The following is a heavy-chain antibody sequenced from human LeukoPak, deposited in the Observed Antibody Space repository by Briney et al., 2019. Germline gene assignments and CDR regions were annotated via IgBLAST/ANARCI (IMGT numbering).Heavy chain of an antibody. J-gene: IGHJ6*02. V-gene: IGHV3-21*01. D-gene: IGHD2-15*01. CDR1: GFTFSTYS. CDR3: ARDARSPPYCSGGSCYSSYYYYYYGMDV. CDR2: ISGSSTYI. Sequence: PGGSLRLSCAASGFTFSTYSMNWIRQTPGKGLEWVSSISGSSTYIDSADSVKGRFIISRDNAKNSLYLQMNSLRAEDTAVYYCARDARSPPYCSGGSCYSSYYYYYYGMDVWGQGTTVTVSS.